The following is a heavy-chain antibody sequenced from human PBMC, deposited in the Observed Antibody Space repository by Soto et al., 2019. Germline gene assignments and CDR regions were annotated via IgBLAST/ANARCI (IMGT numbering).Heavy chain of an antibody. J-gene: IGHJ4*02. D-gene: IGHD2-15*01. V-gene: IGHV4-61*03. CDR1: GGSVSSEHYY. CDR3: AGGTDGKKVAY. CDR2: FYYTGST. Sequence: QVQLQESGPGLVKSSETLSLTCTVSGGSVSSEHYYWNWIRQPPGKGLEWIGYFYYTGSTNYNPSLESLLTMSVDMSKHHFSLKLSSVTAADTAVYYCAGGTDGKKVAYWGQGTLVTVSS.